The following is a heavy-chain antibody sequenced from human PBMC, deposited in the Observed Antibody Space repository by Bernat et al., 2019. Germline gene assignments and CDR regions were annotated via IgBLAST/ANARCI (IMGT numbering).Heavy chain of an antibody. J-gene: IGHJ4*02. CDR3: AKDLGSEVMNFDY. Sequence: EVQLVESGGGLVKPGGSLRLSCAASGFTFSSYSMNWVRQAPGKGLEWVSSISSSSSYIYYADSVKGRFTISRDNAKNSLYLQMNSLRAEDTAVYYCAKDLGSEVMNFDYWGQGTLVTVSS. CDR1: GFTFSSYS. CDR2: ISSSSSYI. V-gene: IGHV3-21*01. D-gene: IGHD3-16*01.